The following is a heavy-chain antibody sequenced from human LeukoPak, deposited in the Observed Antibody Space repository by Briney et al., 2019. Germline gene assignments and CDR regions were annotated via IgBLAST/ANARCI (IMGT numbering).Heavy chain of an antibody. V-gene: IGHV3-21*01. D-gene: IGHD6-13*01. CDR2: ISSSSSYI. CDR1: GFTFSSYS. CDR3: GLIAAAYNRFDP. J-gene: IGHJ5*02. Sequence: PGGSLRLSCAASGFTFSSYSMNWVRQAPGKGLEWVSSISSSSSYIYYADSVKGRFTISRDNAKNSLYLQMNSLRAEDTAVYYCGLIAAAYNRFDPWGQGTLVTVSS.